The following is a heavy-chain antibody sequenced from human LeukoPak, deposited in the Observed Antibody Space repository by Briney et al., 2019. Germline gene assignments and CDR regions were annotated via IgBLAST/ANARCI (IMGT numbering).Heavy chain of an antibody. CDR3: ASGFTGYYDYFDY. V-gene: IGHV3-11*04. Sequence: PGGSLRLSCAASGFTVSDYYMTWVRQAPGKGLEWVPYISVSGSTIYYTDSVKGRFTISRDNAKNSVFLQMNSLRAEDTAVYYCASGFTGYYDYFDYWGQGTLVAVSS. CDR2: ISVSGSTI. D-gene: IGHD1-26*01. J-gene: IGHJ4*02. CDR1: GFTVSDYY.